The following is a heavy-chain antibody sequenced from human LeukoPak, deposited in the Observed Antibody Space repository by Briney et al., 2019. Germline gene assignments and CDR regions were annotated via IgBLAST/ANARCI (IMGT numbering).Heavy chain of an antibody. Sequence: SETLSLTCTVSGGSISSTDDYWGWIRQPPGKGPEWIGSIYYSGSTYYNPSLKSRVTISEDPSKNQFSLKLSSVTAADTAVYYCAREDGTSMDNAFDIWGQGTMVTVSS. CDR3: AREDGTSMDNAFDI. CDR1: GGSISSTDDY. J-gene: IGHJ3*02. CDR2: IYYSGST. V-gene: IGHV4-39*07. D-gene: IGHD5-18*01.